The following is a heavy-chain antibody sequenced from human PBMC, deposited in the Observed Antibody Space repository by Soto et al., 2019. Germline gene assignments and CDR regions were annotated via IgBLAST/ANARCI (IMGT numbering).Heavy chain of an antibody. J-gene: IGHJ4*02. CDR3: ARATTTVTTRPTLGY. CDR2: KDRDGTDT. D-gene: IGHD4-17*01. CDR1: GFTFNSYW. V-gene: IGHV3-74*01. Sequence: EVQLVESGGGLFQPGGSLRLSCAASGFTFNSYWMHWVRQAPGKGLVWVSRKDRDGTDTNYADSVKGRFTISRDNAKYTLFLQMNSLTAEDTAVYYCARATTTVTTRPTLGYWGRGTLVTVSS.